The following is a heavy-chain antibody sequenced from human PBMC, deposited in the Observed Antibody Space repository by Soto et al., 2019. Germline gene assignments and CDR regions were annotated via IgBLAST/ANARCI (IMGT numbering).Heavy chain of an antibody. V-gene: IGHV4-30-2*01. CDR1: GGSISSGGYS. J-gene: IGHJ5*02. CDR2: TYHSGST. Sequence: QLQLQESGSGLVKPSQTLSLTCAVSGGSISSGGYSWSWIRQPPGKGLEWIGYTYHSGSTYYNPSPQRRVTISVVRPKNQFSLKLSSVTAADTAVYYCARIPSPWGQGTLVTVSS. D-gene: IGHD2-21*01. CDR3: ARIPSP.